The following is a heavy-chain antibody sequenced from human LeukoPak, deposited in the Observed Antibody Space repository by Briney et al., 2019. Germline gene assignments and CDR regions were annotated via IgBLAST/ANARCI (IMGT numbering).Heavy chain of an antibody. CDR3: AIRDTAMDFDY. CDR1: GYSFTSYW. CDR2: IYPGDSDS. V-gene: IGHV5-51*01. J-gene: IGHJ4*02. Sequence: PGESLKISCMGSGYSFTSYWIGWVRQMPGKGLEWMGIIYPGDSDSRYSPSFQGQVTISADKSISTAYLQWGSLKASDTAMYYCAIRDTAMDFDYWGQGTLVTVSS. D-gene: IGHD5-18*01.